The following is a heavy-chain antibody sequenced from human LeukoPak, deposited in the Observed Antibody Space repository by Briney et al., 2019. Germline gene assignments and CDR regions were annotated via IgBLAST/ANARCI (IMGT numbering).Heavy chain of an antibody. Sequence: AASVKVSCKASGDTFTSYYMDWVRHGPGQGLGWMGIVNPSGGSTRYAQNFEGRVTMTRDMSTSTVYMELSSLRSEDTAVYYCARALSSSGNFYVYWGQGTLVTVSS. V-gene: IGHV1-46*01. CDR2: VNPSGGST. J-gene: IGHJ4*02. CDR1: GDTFTSYY. CDR3: ARALSSSGNFYVY. D-gene: IGHD1-26*01.